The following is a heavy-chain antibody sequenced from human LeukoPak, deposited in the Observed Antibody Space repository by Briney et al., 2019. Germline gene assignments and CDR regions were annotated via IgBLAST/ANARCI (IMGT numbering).Heavy chain of an antibody. J-gene: IGHJ5*02. V-gene: IGHV4-4*07. Sequence: SETLSPTCTVSGGSISSYYWSWIRQPAGKGLEWIGRIYTSGSTNYNPSLKSRVTMSVDTSKNQFSLKLSSVTAADTAVYYCARGLGYSYESNWFDPWGQGTLVTVSS. D-gene: IGHD5-18*01. CDR1: GGSISSYY. CDR2: IYTSGST. CDR3: ARGLGYSYESNWFDP.